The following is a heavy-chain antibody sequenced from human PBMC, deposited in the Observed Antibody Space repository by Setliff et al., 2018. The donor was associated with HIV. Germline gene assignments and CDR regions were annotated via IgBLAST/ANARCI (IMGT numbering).Heavy chain of an antibody. J-gene: IGHJ4*02. Sequence: SETLSLTCAVSGGSISSTNWWTWVRQPPGKGLEWIGEVYHSGSTTYKPSLKSRVTISKDTSKNQFSLHLSSVTAADTAVYYCARDTYDSRGYFFGYWGQGTLVTVSS. CDR1: GGSISSTNW. CDR3: ARDTYDSRGYFFGY. CDR2: VYHSGST. V-gene: IGHV4-4*02. D-gene: IGHD3-22*01.